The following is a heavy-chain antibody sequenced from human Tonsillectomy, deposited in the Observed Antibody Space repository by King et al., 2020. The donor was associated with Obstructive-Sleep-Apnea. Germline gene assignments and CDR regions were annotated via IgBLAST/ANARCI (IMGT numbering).Heavy chain of an antibody. Sequence: QLVQSGAEVKKPGASVKVSCKASGYTFTSYYMHWVRQAPGQGLEWMGIINPSGGSTSYAQKFQGRVTMTRDTSTSTVYMELSSLRSEDTAVYYCASDYSNGVLSYYYYGMDVWGQGTTVTVSS. CDR2: INPSGGST. V-gene: IGHV1-46*01. CDR1: GYTFTSYY. D-gene: IGHD4-11*01. CDR3: ASDYSNGVLSYYYYGMDV. J-gene: IGHJ6*02.